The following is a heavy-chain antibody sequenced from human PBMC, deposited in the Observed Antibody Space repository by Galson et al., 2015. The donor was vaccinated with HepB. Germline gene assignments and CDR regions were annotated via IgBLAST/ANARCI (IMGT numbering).Heavy chain of an antibody. CDR1: GGTFSSYA. Sequence: SVKVSCKASGGTFSSYAISWVRQAPGQGLEWMGGIIPIFGTANYAQKFQGRVTITADESTSTAYMELSSLRSEDTAVYYCARDSSIVVVVAATGPAYYYGMDVWGQGTTVTVSS. CDR2: IIPIFGTA. J-gene: IGHJ6*02. CDR3: ARDSSIVVVVAATGPAYYYGMDV. D-gene: IGHD2-15*01. V-gene: IGHV1-69*13.